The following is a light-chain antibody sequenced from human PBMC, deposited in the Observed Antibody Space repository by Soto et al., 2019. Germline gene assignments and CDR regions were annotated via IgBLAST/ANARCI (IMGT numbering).Light chain of an antibody. CDR2: GAS. CDR1: QSVSSY. CDR3: QQYGSPPLT. J-gene: IGKJ4*01. V-gene: IGKV3-20*01. Sequence: EIVLTQSPATLSLSPGERATLSCRASQSVSSYLAWYQQKPGQAPRLLIYGASSRATGIPDRFSGSGSGTDFTLTISRLEPEDLAVYHCQQYGSPPLTFGGGTKVDIK.